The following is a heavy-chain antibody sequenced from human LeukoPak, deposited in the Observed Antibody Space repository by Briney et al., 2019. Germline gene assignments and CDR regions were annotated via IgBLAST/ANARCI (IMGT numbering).Heavy chain of an antibody. CDR2: ISGSGGST. V-gene: IGHV3-23*01. CDR3: AKDLSLKGGITYYFDY. Sequence: GGSLGLSCAASGFTFSSYAMSWVRQAPGKGLEWVSAISGSGGSTYYADSVKGRFTISRDNSKNTLYLQMNSLRAEDTAVYYCAKDLSLKGGITYYFDYWGQGTLVTVSS. J-gene: IGHJ4*02. D-gene: IGHD1-14*01. CDR1: GFTFSSYA.